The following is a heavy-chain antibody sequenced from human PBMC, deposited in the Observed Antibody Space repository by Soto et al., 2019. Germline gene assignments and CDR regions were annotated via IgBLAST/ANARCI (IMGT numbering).Heavy chain of an antibody. Sequence: EVQLVESGGGLVKPGGSLRLSCAASGFTFSNAWMSWVRQSPGNGLEWVGRIKSKTDGGTTDYAAPVKGRFTISRDDSKNTLYLQMNSLKAEDSAVYYCTTEPDQGWNYYNILFDYWGQGTLVTVSS. CDR3: TTEPDQGWNYYNILFDY. CDR2: IKSKTDGGTT. V-gene: IGHV3-15*01. D-gene: IGHD1-7*01. J-gene: IGHJ4*02. CDR1: GFTFSNAW.